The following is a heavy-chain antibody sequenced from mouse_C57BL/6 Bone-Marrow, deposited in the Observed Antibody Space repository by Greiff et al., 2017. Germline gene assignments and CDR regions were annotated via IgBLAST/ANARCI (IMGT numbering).Heavy chain of an antibody. CDR1: GYTFTSYD. CDR3: ARLEFDGSSGDWYFDV. CDR2: LYPRDGST. V-gene: IGHV1-85*01. Sequence: VKLVESGPELVKPGASVKLSCKASGYTFTSYDINWVKQRPGQGLEWIGWLYPRDGSTKYNEKFKGKATLTVDTSSSTAYMALNSLTSEDSAVYFCARLEFDGSSGDWYFDVWGTGTTVTVSS. D-gene: IGHD1-1*01. J-gene: IGHJ1*03.